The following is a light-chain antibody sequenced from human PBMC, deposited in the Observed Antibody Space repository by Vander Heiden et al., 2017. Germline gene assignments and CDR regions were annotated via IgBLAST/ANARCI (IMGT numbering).Light chain of an antibody. CDR2: DAS. CDR1: QSVSSY. Sequence: EIVLTQSPATLSLSPGERATLSCRASQSVSSYLAWSQQKPGQAPRRLIYDASNRATGIPARFSGSGSGTDFTLTISSLEPEDFAVYYCQQRSNWPLYTFGQGTKLEIK. J-gene: IGKJ2*01. V-gene: IGKV3-11*01. CDR3: QQRSNWPLYT.